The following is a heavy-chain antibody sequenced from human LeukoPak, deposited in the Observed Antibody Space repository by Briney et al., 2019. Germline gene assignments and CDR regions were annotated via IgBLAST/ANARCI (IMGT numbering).Heavy chain of an antibody. CDR3: ARLSEGRGLFGESLLNWFDP. CDR1: GGSITNSNYY. V-gene: IGHV4-39*01. CDR2: IFYSGTT. D-gene: IGHD3-10*02. J-gene: IGHJ5*02. Sequence: SSETLSLTCTVSGGSITNSNYYWGWIRQPPGKGLEWIVSIFYSGTTYYNPSLKSRVTISVDTSKNQFSLKLSSVTAADTAVYYCARLSEGRGLFGESLLNWFDPWGQGTLVTVSS.